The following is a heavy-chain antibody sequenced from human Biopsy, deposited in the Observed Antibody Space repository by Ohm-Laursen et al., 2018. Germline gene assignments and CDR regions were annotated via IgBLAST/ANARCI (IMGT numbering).Heavy chain of an antibody. D-gene: IGHD2-8*01. CDR2: INSNASYI. Sequence: SLRLSCAASGFTFDTYWMSWVRQAPGKGLEWVSYINSNASYIYYGVSVRGRFTISRDNAKNSVYLQMNSLRVEDTAVYYCARDDGFYARTSGMDVWGQGTTVTVSS. CDR1: GFTFDTYW. J-gene: IGHJ6*02. V-gene: IGHV3-21*01. CDR3: ARDDGFYARTSGMDV.